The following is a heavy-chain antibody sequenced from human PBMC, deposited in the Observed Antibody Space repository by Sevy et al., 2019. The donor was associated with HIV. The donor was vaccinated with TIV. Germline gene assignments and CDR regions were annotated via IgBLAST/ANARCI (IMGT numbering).Heavy chain of an antibody. CDR1: GFTFSSYA. CDR3: AADSSGFQRAWYYYYYMDV. Sequence: VGSLRLSCAASGFTFSSYAMSWVRQAPGKGLEWVSAISGSGGSTYYADSVKGRFTISRDNSKNTLYLQMNSLRAEETAVYYCAADSSGFQRAWYYYYYMDVWGKGTTVTVSS. V-gene: IGHV3-23*01. J-gene: IGHJ6*03. D-gene: IGHD3-22*01. CDR2: ISGSGGST.